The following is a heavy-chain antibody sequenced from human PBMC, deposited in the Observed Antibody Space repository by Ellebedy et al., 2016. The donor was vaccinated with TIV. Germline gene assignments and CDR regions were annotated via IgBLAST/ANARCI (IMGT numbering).Heavy chain of an antibody. Sequence: PGGSLRLSCAASGFTFNSYSMNWVRQAPGKGLEWISYISKSDTTYYADSVKGRFTISRDNSKNTLYLQMNSLRVEDTAVYYCARDKSRTMIALDYWGQGTLVTVSS. CDR3: ARDKSRTMIALDY. CDR2: ISKSDTT. D-gene: IGHD3-22*01. CDR1: GFTFNSYS. V-gene: IGHV3-48*01. J-gene: IGHJ4*02.